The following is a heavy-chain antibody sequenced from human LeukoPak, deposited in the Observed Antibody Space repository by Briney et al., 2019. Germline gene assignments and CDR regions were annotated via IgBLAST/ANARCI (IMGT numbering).Heavy chain of an antibody. J-gene: IGHJ4*02. CDR3: ARLWSGYNFDY. V-gene: IGHV4-38-2*01. Sequence: NPSETLSLTCGVSGYSISSGFYWGWIRQPPGKGPQWIGSLYYTGSAEYNPSLKSRLTMSMDKSKNQFSLKLNSVTAADTAVYYCARLWSGYNFDYWGQGTLVTVSS. D-gene: IGHD5-24*01. CDR1: GYSISSGFY. CDR2: LYYTGSA.